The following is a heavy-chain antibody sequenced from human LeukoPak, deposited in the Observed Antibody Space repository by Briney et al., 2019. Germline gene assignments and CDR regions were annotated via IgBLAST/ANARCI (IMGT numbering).Heavy chain of an antibody. CDR3: ARDIRMPAAFPDNWFDP. V-gene: IGHV4-59*01. CDR2: IYYSGST. CDR1: GGSISSYY. D-gene: IGHD2-2*01. Sequence: SETLSLTCTVSGGSISSYYWSWIRQPPGKGLEWIGYIYYSGSTNYNPSLKSRVTISVDTSKNQFSLKLSSVTAADTAVYYCARDIRMPAAFPDNWFDPWGQGTLVTVSS. J-gene: IGHJ5*02.